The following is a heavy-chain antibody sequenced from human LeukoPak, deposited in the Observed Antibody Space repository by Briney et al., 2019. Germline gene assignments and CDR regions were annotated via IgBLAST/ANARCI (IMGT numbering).Heavy chain of an antibody. CDR3: ARDRRITMVRGVSGARRNDY. Sequence: SETLSLTCAVYGGSFSGYYWSWIRQPPGKGLEWIGEINQSGSTNYNPSLKSRVTISVDTSKNQFSLKLSSVTAADTAVYYCARDRRITMVRGVSGARRNDYWGQGTLVTVSS. V-gene: IGHV4-34*01. CDR2: INQSGST. D-gene: IGHD3-10*01. J-gene: IGHJ4*02. CDR1: GGSFSGYY.